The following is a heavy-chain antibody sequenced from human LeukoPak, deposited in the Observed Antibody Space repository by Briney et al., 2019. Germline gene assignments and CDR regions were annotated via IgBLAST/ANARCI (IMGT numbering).Heavy chain of an antibody. CDR3: ARVRYSSSSGYYYYYMDV. CDR2: IIPIFGTA. D-gene: IGHD6-6*01. V-gene: IGHV1-69*13. J-gene: IGHJ6*03. Sequence: ASVKVSCKASGGTFSSYAISWVRQAPGHGLEWMGGIIPIFGTANYAQNFQGRVTITADESTSTAYMELSSLRSEDTAVYYCARVRYSSSSGYYYYYMDVWGKGTTVTVSS. CDR1: GGTFSSYA.